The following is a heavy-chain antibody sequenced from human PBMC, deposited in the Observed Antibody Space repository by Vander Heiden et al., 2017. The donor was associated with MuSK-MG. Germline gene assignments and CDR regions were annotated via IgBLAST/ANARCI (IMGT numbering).Heavy chain of an antibody. Sequence: QLQLRESGPGLVKPSETLYLTCTVSGDSISRSRYYWGWIRQPPGKGLEWIGNIFDGGNTYYNPSLKSRVTISVDTSKNQFSLKLSSVTAADTAVYYCARHPVTGGGFFYFYYMDVWGKGTTVTVSS. D-gene: IGHD1-20*01. CDR2: IFDGGNT. J-gene: IGHJ6*03. V-gene: IGHV4-39*01. CDR3: ARHPVTGGGFFYFYYMDV. CDR1: GDSISRSRYY.